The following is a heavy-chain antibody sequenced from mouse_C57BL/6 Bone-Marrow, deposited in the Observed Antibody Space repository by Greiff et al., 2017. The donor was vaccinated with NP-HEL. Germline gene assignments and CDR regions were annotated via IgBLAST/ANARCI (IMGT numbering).Heavy chain of an antibody. CDR1: GFNIKDDY. J-gene: IGHJ4*01. Sequence: VQLQQSGAELVRPGASVKLSCTASGFNIKDDYMHWVKQRPEQGLEWIGWIDPENGDTEYASKFQGKATITADTSSNTAYLQLSSLTSEDTAVYYCTTWGFYYAVDDWGQGTTVTVSS. CDR2: IDPENGDT. CDR3: TTWGFYYAVDD. V-gene: IGHV14-4*01.